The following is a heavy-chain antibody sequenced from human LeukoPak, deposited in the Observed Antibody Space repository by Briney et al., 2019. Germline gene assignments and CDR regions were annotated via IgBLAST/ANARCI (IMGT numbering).Heavy chain of an antibody. CDR3: ARGYCSGGSCHLHWFDP. V-gene: IGHV4-34*01. CDR2: INHSGST. Sequence: RPSETLSLTCAVYGGSFSGYYWSWIRQPPGKGLEWIGEINHSGSTNYNPSLKSRVTISVDTSKNQFSLKLSSVTAADTAVYYCARGYCSGGSCHLHWFDPWGQGTLVTVSS. J-gene: IGHJ5*02. CDR1: GGSFSGYY. D-gene: IGHD2-15*01.